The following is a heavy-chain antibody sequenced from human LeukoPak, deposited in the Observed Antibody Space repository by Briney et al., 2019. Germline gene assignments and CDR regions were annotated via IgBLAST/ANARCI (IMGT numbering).Heavy chain of an antibody. CDR1: GFTVSSNY. CDR2: ISGNGDIT. J-gene: IGHJ4*02. D-gene: IGHD6-25*01. V-gene: IGHV3-23*01. Sequence: GGSLRLSCAASGFTVSSNYMTWVRQAPGKGLEWVSDISGNGDITYYADSVKGRFTISRDNSKNTLYLQMNSLRAEDTAVYYCAKGSRAAGYYFDYWGQGTLVTVSS. CDR3: AKGSRAAGYYFDY.